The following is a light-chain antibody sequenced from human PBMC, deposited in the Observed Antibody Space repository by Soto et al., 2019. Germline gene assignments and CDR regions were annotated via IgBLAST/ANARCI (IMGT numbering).Light chain of an antibody. V-gene: IGKV1-39*01. CDR2: AAS. Sequence: DIQMTQSPSSLSASVGDRVTITCRASQSISRYLNWYQQKPGKAPKLLIYAASSLQSGVPSRFSGSGSGTDSTLTIISLQPEDFATYYCQQSFSTPPLTFGGGTKVEIK. CDR1: QSISRY. CDR3: QQSFSTPPLT. J-gene: IGKJ4*01.